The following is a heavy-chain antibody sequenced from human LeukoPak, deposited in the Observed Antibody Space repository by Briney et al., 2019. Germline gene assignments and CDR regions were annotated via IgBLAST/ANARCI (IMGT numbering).Heavy chain of an antibody. V-gene: IGHV3-21*01. J-gene: IGHJ4*02. Sequence: PGGSLRLSCAASGFTFSSYSMNWVRQAPGKGLEWVSSISSSSSYIYYADSVKGRFTISRDNAKNSLYLQMNSLRAGDTAVYYCASETNCGGDCYSGDYWGQGTLVTVSS. CDR1: GFTFSSYS. CDR3: ASETNCGGDCYSGDY. CDR2: ISSSSSYI. D-gene: IGHD2-21*02.